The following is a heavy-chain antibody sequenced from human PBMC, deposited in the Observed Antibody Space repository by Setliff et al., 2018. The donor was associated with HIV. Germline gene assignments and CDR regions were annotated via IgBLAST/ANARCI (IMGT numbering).Heavy chain of an antibody. J-gene: IGHJ5*02. D-gene: IGHD2-2*01. Sequence: GSGPTLVNPTQTLTLTCTFSGFSLSTSKMGVGWIRQPPGKALEWLAVIYWNDDSRYNPSLKSRLTITKDTSKNQVVLTMTNMDPVDTATYYCAHTVVPAALSFNWFDPWGQGTLVTVSS. CDR1: GFSLSTSKMG. V-gene: IGHV2-5*01. CDR2: IYWNDDS. CDR3: AHTVVPAALSFNWFDP.